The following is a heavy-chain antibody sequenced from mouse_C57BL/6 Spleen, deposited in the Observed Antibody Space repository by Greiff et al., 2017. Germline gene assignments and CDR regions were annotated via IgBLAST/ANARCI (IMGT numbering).Heavy chain of an antibody. J-gene: IGHJ3*01. CDR3: ARHKGGNWVWIAY. Sequence: QVQLQQSGAELVKPGASVKLSCTASGYTFTEYTIHWVKPRSGQGLEWIGWFYPGSGSLQSNEKFKDKATLTSAQSSSAVYMELNRCTLEYDAVYFYARHKGGNWVWIAYWGQGTLRTVSS. D-gene: IGHD4-1*01. CDR2: FYPGSGSL. CDR1: GYTFTEYT. V-gene: IGHV1-62-2*01.